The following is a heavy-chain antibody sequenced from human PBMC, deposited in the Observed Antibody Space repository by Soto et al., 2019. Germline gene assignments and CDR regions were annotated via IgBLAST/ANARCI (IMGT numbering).Heavy chain of an antibody. CDR2: ISYDGSNK. CDR1: GFTFSSYG. J-gene: IGHJ4*02. CDR3: AKDSVDFWSPIDY. D-gene: IGHD3-3*01. Sequence: GGSLRLSCAASGFTFSSYGMHWVRQAPGKGLEWVAVISYDGSNKYYADSVKGRLTISRDNSKNTLYLQMNSLRAEDTAVYYCAKDSVDFWSPIDYWGQGTLVTVSS. V-gene: IGHV3-30*18.